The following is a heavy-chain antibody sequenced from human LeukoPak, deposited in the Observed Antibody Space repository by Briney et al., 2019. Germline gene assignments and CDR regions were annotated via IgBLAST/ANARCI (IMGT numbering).Heavy chain of an antibody. Sequence: GGSLRLSCAASGFTFSSYWMHWVRQAPGKGLVWVSRISDGITTTYADSVKGRFTISRDNAKNTLYLQMNSLRAEDTAVYYCARDLGEYYDTSDNWFDPWGQGTLVTVSS. J-gene: IGHJ5*02. D-gene: IGHD3-22*01. V-gene: IGHV3-74*01. CDR1: GFTFSSYW. CDR3: ARDLGEYYDTSDNWFDP. CDR2: ISDGITT.